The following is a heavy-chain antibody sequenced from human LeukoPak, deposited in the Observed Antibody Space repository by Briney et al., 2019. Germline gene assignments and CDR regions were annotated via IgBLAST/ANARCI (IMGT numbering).Heavy chain of an antibody. D-gene: IGHD2-15*01. CDR2: THYRSKWYN. CDR3: ARESWDIEGYNWFDP. J-gene: IGHJ5*02. V-gene: IGHV6-1*01. CDR1: GDSVSSNSAA. Sequence: SQTLSLTCAISGDSVSSNSAAWNWIRQSPSRGLEWLGRTHYRSKWYNDYAVSVKSRITINPDTSKNQFSLQLNSVTPENTAVYYCARESWDIEGYNWFDPWGQGTLVTVSS.